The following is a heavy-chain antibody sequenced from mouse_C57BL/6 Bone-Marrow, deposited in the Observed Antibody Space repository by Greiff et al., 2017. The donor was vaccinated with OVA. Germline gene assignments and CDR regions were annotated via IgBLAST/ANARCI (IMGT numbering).Heavy chain of an antibody. J-gene: IGHJ4*01. CDR1: GYTFTSYW. V-gene: IGHV1-69*01. D-gene: IGHD1-1*01. CDR3: AGEITTVVERYYAMDY. CDR2: IDPSDSYT. Sequence: VQLQQPGAELVMPGASVKLSCKASGYTFTSYWMHWVKQRPGQGLEWIGEIDPSDSYTNYNQKFKGKSTLTVDKSSSTAYMQRSSLTSEDSAVYYCAGEITTVVERYYAMDYGGRGTAVTVTA.